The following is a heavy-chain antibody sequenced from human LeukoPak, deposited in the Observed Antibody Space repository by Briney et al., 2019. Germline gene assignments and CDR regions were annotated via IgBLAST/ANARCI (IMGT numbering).Heavy chain of an antibody. V-gene: IGHV4-59*01. CDR2: IYYNGRTT. Sequence: PSETLSLTCTVSGGSMSSYYWSWNRQSPGKGLEWIGYIYYNGRTTNYNPSLKSRVTMSVDTPKNQFSLKLSSVTAADTAVYYCARVGDWNDLVYWGQGILVSVSS. CDR1: GGSMSSYY. D-gene: IGHD1-1*01. CDR3: ARVGDWNDLVY. J-gene: IGHJ4*02.